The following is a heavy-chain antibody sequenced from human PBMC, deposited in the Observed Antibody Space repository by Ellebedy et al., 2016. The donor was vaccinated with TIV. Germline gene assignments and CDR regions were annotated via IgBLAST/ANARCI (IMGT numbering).Heavy chain of an antibody. Sequence: MPSETLSLTCTVSGGSISSSSYYWCWIRQSPGKGLEWIGEVHHSGSTIYNPSLKSRVTISVDTSKNQFSLNLSSVTAADTAVYYCARGLARDYWGQGTLVTVSS. J-gene: IGHJ4*02. V-gene: IGHV4-39*07. CDR1: GGSISSSSYY. CDR2: VHHSGST. CDR3: ARGLARDY.